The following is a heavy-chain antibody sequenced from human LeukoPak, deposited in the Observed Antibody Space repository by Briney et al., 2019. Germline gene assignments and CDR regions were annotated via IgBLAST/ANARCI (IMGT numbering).Heavy chain of an antibody. CDR3: AREEDSSGWNAFDI. D-gene: IGHD6-19*01. V-gene: IGHV1-18*01. CDR1: GDIFSNYG. J-gene: IGHJ3*02. Sequence: ASVKVSCKAFGDIFSNYGIAWVRQAPGQGLEWMGWISAYDGNTNYAQKLQGRVTMTTDTSTSTAYMELRSLRSDDTAVYYCAREEDSSGWNAFDIWGQGTMVTVSS. CDR2: ISAYDGNT.